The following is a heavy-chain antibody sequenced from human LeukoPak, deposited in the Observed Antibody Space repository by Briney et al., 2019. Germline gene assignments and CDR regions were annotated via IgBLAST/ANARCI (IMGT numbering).Heavy chain of an antibody. J-gene: IGHJ4*02. V-gene: IGHV4-30-4*01. CDR1: GGSISSGDYY. D-gene: IGHD3-22*01. CDR2: IYYSGST. CDR3: AREGGDYYDSSFSVFDY. Sequence: PAETLSLTCTVSGGSISSGDYYWSWIRQPPGKGLEWIGYIYYSGSTYYNPSLKSRVTISVDTSKNQFSLKLSSVTAADTAVYYCAREGGDYYDSSFSVFDYWGQGTLVTVSS.